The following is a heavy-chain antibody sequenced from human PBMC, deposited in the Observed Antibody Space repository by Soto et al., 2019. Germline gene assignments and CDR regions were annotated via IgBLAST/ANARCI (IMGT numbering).Heavy chain of an antibody. CDR3: AREAFGAVAGQRGSYYYGMDV. CDR1: GGTFSSYA. J-gene: IGHJ6*02. Sequence: SVKVSCKASGGTFSSYAISWVRQAPGQGLEWMGGIIPIFGTANYAQKFQGRVTITADESTSTAYMELSSLRSEDTAVYYCAREAFGAVAGQRGSYYYGMDVWG. V-gene: IGHV1-69*13. CDR2: IIPIFGTA. D-gene: IGHD6-19*01.